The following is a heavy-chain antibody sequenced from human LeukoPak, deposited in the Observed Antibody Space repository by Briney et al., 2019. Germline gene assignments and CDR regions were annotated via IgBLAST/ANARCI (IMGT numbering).Heavy chain of an antibody. V-gene: IGHV4-59*08. J-gene: IGHJ6*02. Sequence: PSETLSLTCTVSGGSISSYYWSWIRQPPGKGLEWIGYIYYSGSNNYNPSLKSRVTISVDTSKNQFSLKLSSVTAADTAVYYCARRARIVGATTTLRYYYYYGMDVWGQGTTVTVSS. CDR3: ARRARIVGATTTLRYYYYYGMDV. D-gene: IGHD1-26*01. CDR2: IYYSGSN. CDR1: GGSISSYY.